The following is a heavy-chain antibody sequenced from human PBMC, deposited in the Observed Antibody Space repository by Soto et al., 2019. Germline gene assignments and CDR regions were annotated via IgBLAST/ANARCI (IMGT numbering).Heavy chain of an antibody. CDR2: IYYTGNT. CDR3: ARQGYYNTKTYHPSRF. V-gene: IGHV4-39*01. D-gene: IGHD3-22*01. CDR1: GGSVSSSDYY. J-gene: IGHJ4*02. Sequence: SGTLALACTASGGSVSSSDYYWGWIRQPTGKGLEWIGSIYYTGNTYYNPFLKSRVTISVDTSRNQFSLKLNSVTAADTAVYYCARQGYYNTKTYHPSRFWGQGTQVTVSS.